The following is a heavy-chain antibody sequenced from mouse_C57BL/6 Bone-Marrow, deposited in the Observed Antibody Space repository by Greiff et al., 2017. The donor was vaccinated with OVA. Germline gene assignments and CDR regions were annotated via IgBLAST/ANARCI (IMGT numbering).Heavy chain of an antibody. J-gene: IGHJ3*01. CDR2: ISSGSSTI. CDR1: GFTFSDYG. V-gene: IGHV5-17*01. CDR3: ARGSYYYGSGWFAY. D-gene: IGHD1-1*01. Sequence: EVNVVVSGGGLVKPGGSLKLSCAASGFTFSDYGMHWVRQAPEKGLEWVAYISSGSSTIYYADTVKGRFTISRDNAKNTLFLQMTSLRAEDTAMYDCARGSYYYGSGWFAYWGQGTLVTVSA.